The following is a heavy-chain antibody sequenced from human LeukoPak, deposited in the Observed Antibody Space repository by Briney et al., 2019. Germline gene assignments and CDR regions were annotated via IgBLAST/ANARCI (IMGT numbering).Heavy chain of an antibody. CDR2: ISYDGGSK. CDR1: GFTFSDYA. Sequence: GGSLRLSCAASGFTFSDYAIHWVRQSPGRGLQWVSVISYDGGSKYYADSVKGRFTISRDNSKNTLYLQMNSLRVEDTAIYYCARPQGGRQLWLHFDYWGQGTLVTVPS. V-gene: IGHV3-30-3*01. J-gene: IGHJ4*02. CDR3: ARPQGGRQLWLHFDY. D-gene: IGHD5-18*01.